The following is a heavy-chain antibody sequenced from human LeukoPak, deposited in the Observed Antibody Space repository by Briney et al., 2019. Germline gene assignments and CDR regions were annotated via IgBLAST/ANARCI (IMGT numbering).Heavy chain of an antibody. CDR3: ASLAVAGLSEGY. CDR2: IYYSGST. CDR1: GGSISSYY. J-gene: IGHJ4*02. Sequence: SETLSLTCTVSGGSISSYYWSWIRQPPGKGLEWIASIYYSGSTYYNPSLKSRVTISVDTSRNQFSLKLSSVTAADTAVYYCASLAVAGLSEGYWGQGTLVIVSS. D-gene: IGHD6-19*01. V-gene: IGHV4-59*05.